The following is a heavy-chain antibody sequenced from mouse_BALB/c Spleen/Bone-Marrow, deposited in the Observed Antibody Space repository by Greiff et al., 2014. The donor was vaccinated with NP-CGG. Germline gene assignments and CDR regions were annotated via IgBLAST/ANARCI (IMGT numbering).Heavy chain of an antibody. Sequence: EVHLVESGGGLVQPGGSLRLSCTTSGFTFTDCFMTWVRQPPGKALEWLGFIRNKPNGYTTEYNPSVKGRFTISRDNSQGILYLQMSTLRAEDSAIYYCARDYSGYFDFWGQGTTLTVSS. CDR2: IRNKPNGYTT. J-gene: IGHJ2*01. D-gene: IGHD5-1*01. CDR3: ARDYSGYFDF. V-gene: IGHV7-3*02. CDR1: GFTFTDCF.